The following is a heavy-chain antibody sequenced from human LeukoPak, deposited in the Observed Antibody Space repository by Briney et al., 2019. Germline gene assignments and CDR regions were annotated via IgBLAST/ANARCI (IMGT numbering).Heavy chain of an antibody. J-gene: IGHJ6*03. CDR2: ISWNSGSI. D-gene: IGHD3-10*01. Sequence: GRSLRLSCAASGFTFDDYAMHWVRQAPGKGLEWVSGISWNSGSIGYADSVKGRFTISRDNAKNSLYLQMNSLRAEDTALYYCAKDRGKYYYYYYMDVWGKGTTVTVSS. V-gene: IGHV3-9*01. CDR3: AKDRGKYYYYYYMDV. CDR1: GFTFDDYA.